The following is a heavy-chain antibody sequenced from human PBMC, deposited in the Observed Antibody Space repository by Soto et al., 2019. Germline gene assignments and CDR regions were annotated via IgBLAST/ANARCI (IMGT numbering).Heavy chain of an antibody. CDR2: ISYDGSNK. CDR3: AKDLGTAAGPYYYYGMDV. V-gene: IGHV3-30*18. Sequence: PGGSLRLSCAASGFTFSSYGMHWVRQAPGKGLEWVAVISYDGSNKYYADSVKGGFTISRDNSKNTLYLQMNSLRAEDTAVYYCAKDLGTAAGPYYYYGMDVWGQGTTVTVSS. CDR1: GFTFSSYG. D-gene: IGHD6-13*01. J-gene: IGHJ6*02.